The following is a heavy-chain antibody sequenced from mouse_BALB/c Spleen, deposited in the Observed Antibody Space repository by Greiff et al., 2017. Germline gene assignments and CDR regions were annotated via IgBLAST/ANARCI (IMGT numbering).Heavy chain of an antibody. Sequence: EVKVVESGGGLVQPGGSRKLSCAASGFTFSSFGMHWVRQAPEKGLEWVAYISSGSSTIYYADTVKGRFTISRDNPKNTLFLQMTSLRSEDTAMYYCARGGLNFLYAMDYWGQGTSVTVSS. D-gene: IGHD1-3*01. J-gene: IGHJ4*01. V-gene: IGHV5-17*02. CDR2: ISSGSSTI. CDR1: GFTFSSFG. CDR3: ARGGLNFLYAMDY.